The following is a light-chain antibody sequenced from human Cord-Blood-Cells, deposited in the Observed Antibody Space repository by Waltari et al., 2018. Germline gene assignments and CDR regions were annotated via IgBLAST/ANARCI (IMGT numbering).Light chain of an antibody. CDR2: DVS. Sequence: QSALTQPRSVSGSPGQSVTISCTGTSSDVGGYNYVSWYQQHPGKAPKLMIYDVSTRPSGVPDRFSGSKSGNTASLTISGLQAEDEADYYCCSYAGSYTFDVFGTGTKVTVL. V-gene: IGLV2-11*01. CDR3: CSYAGSYTFDV. J-gene: IGLJ1*01. CDR1: SSDVGGYNY.